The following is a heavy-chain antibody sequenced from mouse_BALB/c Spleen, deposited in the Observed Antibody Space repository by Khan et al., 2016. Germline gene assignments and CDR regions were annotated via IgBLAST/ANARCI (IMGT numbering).Heavy chain of an antibody. CDR1: GFTFTDYY. Sequence: EVELVESGGGLVQPGGSLRLSCATSGFTFTDYYMSWVRQPPGKALEWLGFIRNKANGYTTEYSVSVKGRFTISRDNSQSILYLQMNTLRAEDSATYYCARVSSNWAVDYWGQGTTLTVSS. CDR2: IRNKANGYTT. J-gene: IGHJ2*01. CDR3: ARVSSNWAVDY. V-gene: IGHV7-3*02. D-gene: IGHD4-1*01.